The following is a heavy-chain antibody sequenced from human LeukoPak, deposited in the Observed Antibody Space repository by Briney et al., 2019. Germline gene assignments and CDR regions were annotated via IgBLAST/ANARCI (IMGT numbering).Heavy chain of an antibody. V-gene: IGHV3-7*01. CDR1: GFTFSSYW. CDR2: IKQDGSEK. D-gene: IGHD4-17*01. CDR3: ARESDGDYYMDV. J-gene: IGHJ6*03. Sequence: GGSLRLSCAASGFTFSSYWMSWVRQAPGEGLEWVANIKQDGSEKYYVDSVKGRFTISRNNAKNSLYLQMNSLRAEDTAVYYCARESDGDYYMDVWGKGTTVTVSS.